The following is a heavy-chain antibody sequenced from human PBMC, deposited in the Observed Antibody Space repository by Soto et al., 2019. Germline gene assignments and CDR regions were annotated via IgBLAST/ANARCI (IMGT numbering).Heavy chain of an antibody. Sequence: QLQLQESGSGLVKPSQPLSLTCAVSGGSISSGGYSWRWIRQPPGKGLEWIGYIHHGGSNYYNPSLKSRVTVSVDRSKHQFSLKLSSVTAADTAGYYCARGPDYWGQGTLVTVSS. CDR2: IHHGGSN. J-gene: IGHJ4*02. CDR1: GGSISSGGYS. V-gene: IGHV4-30-2*01. CDR3: ARGPDY.